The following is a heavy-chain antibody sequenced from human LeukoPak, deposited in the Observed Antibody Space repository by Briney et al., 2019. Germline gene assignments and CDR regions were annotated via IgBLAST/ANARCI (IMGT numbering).Heavy chain of an antibody. V-gene: IGHV3-23*01. D-gene: IGHD2-21*02. CDR3: AKPRFEGGGDCCYLDY. CDR2: ISGSGGST. J-gene: IGHJ4*02. CDR1: GFTFSSYA. Sequence: GGSLRLSCAASGFTFSSYAMSWVRQAPGKGLEWVSAISGSGGSTYYADSVKGRFTISRHNSKNTLYLQMNSLRAEDTAVYYCAKPRFEGGGDCCYLDYWGQGTLVTVSS.